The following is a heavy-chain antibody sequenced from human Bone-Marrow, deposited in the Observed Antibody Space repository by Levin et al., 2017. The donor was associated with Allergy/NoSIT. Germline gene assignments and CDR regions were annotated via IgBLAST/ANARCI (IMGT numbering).Heavy chain of an antibody. D-gene: IGHD3-22*01. J-gene: IGHJ4*02. CDR1: GGSFSGYY. Sequence: SQTLSLTCAVYGGSFSGYYWSWIRQPPGKGLEWIGEINHSGSTNYNPSLKSRVTISVDTSKNQFSLKLSSVTAADTAVYYCARPADYYDSVDYWGQGTLVTVSS. CDR2: INHSGST. CDR3: ARPADYYDSVDY. V-gene: IGHV4-34*01.